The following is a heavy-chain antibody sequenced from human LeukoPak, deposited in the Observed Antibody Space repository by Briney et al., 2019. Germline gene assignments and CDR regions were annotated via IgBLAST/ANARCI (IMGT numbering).Heavy chain of an antibody. J-gene: IGHJ4*02. CDR2: ISGSGGST. CDR3: ATSRGSWPDYFDY. D-gene: IGHD6-13*01. Sequence: GGSLRLSCAASGFTFSSYGMSWVRQAPGKGLEWVSAISGSGGSTYYADSVKGRFTISRDNSKNTLYLQMNSLRGEDTAVYYCATSRGSWPDYFDYWGQGTLVTVSS. CDR1: GFTFSSYG. V-gene: IGHV3-23*01.